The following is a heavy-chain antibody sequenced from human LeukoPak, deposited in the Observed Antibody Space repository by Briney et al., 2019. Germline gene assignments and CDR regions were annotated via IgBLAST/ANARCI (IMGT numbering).Heavy chain of an antibody. D-gene: IGHD2-2*01. V-gene: IGHV1-18*04. Sequence: GASVKVSCKASGYTFTSYGISWVRQAPGQGLEWMGWISADNGKTNYAQELQGRVTMTTDTSTTTAYMELRSLRSDDTAVYYCARAMCSSTICHGRNDYWGQGTLVTVSS. CDR2: ISADNGKT. J-gene: IGHJ4*02. CDR3: ARAMCSSTICHGRNDY. CDR1: GYTFTSYG.